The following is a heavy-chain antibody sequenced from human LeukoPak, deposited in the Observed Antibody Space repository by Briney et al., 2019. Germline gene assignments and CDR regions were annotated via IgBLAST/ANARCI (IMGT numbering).Heavy chain of an antibody. V-gene: IGHV4-39*01. Sequence: SETLSLTCTVSGGSISSTSYYWVWNRQAQGQGLEWLASIYYSGATYYNPSLKSRLTVSGDTSNNRFSLELTSVTAADTAVYYCARQGLQQLLAGGNFWGQGTLVTVSS. CDR2: IYYSGAT. CDR1: GGSISSTSYY. D-gene: IGHD6-13*01. J-gene: IGHJ4*02. CDR3: ARQGLQQLLAGGNF.